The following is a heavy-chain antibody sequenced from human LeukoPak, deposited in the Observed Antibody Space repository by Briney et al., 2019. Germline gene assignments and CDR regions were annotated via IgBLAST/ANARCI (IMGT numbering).Heavy chain of an antibody. D-gene: IGHD4/OR15-4a*01. Sequence: GGSLRLSCAASGFTFSSYTMSWVRQAPGKGLEWVSSITSSSSSIYSADSVKGRLTISRDNAKNSLYLEMNSLRDEDTAVYYCARDLAWGAYWGQGTLVTVSS. V-gene: IGHV3-21*01. CDR3: ARDLAWGAY. J-gene: IGHJ4*02. CDR2: ITSSSSSI. CDR1: GFTFSSYT.